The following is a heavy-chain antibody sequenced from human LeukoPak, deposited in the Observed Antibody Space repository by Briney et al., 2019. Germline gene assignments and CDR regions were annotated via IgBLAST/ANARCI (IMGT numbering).Heavy chain of an antibody. V-gene: IGHV3-21*01. Sequence: GGSLRLSCAASGFTFSSYSMNWVRQAPGKGLEWVSSISSSSSYIYYADLVKGRSTISRDNAKNSLYLQMNSLRAEDTAVYYCARDLGYDSSGYYIYGFDIWGQGTMVTVSS. CDR2: ISSSSSYI. CDR3: ARDLGYDSSGYYIYGFDI. D-gene: IGHD3-22*01. J-gene: IGHJ3*02. CDR1: GFTFSSYS.